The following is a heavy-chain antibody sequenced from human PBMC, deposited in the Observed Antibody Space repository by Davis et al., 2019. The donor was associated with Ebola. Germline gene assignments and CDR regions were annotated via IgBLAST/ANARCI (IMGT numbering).Heavy chain of an antibody. J-gene: IGHJ4*02. CDR1: GFTFDDYA. CDR3: AKDSSSWYEERDFDY. V-gene: IGHV3-9*01. CDR2: ISWNSGSI. D-gene: IGHD6-13*01. Sequence: PGGSLRLSCAASGFTFDDYAMHWVRQAPGKGLEWVSGISWNSGSIGYADSVKGRFTISRDNAKNSLNLQMNSLRAEDTALYYCAKDSSSWYEERDFDYWGQGTLVTVSS.